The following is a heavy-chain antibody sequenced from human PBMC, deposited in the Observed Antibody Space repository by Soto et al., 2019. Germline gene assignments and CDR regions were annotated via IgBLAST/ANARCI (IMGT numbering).Heavy chain of an antibody. D-gene: IGHD5-12*01. Sequence: EVQLVESGGGLVQPGGSLRLSFAASGFTFSSYDMHWVRQATGKGLEWVSAIGTAGDTYYPGSVKGRFTISRENAKNSLYLQMNSLRAEDTAVYYCARAKGRWLQPRYFDLWGRGTLVTVSS. CDR2: IGTAGDT. CDR3: ARAKGRWLQPRYFDL. J-gene: IGHJ2*01. V-gene: IGHV3-13*01. CDR1: GFTFSSYD.